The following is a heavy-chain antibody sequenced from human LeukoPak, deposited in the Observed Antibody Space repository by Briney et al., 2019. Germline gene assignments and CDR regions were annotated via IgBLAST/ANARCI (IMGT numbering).Heavy chain of an antibody. CDR2: IKNKIASGTT. J-gene: IGHJ3*02. CDR3: TTNDAFDI. V-gene: IGHV3-15*01. Sequence: GGSLRLSCAASRFTFSNAWMNWVRQAPGKGLEWVGRIKNKIASGTTDYAAPVKGRFTISRDDSKNTLFLQMNSLKTEDTAMYYCTTNDAFDIWGQGTMVTVSS. CDR1: RFTFSNAW.